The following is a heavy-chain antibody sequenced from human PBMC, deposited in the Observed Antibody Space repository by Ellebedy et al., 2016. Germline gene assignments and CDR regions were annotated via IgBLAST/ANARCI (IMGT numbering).Heavy chain of an antibody. D-gene: IGHD3-10*01. CDR2: MNPNSGKT. CDR3: VDFGSGGHCFDY. Sequence: ASVKVSXXASGYIFISYNLNWVRQATGQGLEWMGWMNPNSGKTGYAQKFQGRVTMTRDTSTNTAYMELSSLRSEDTAVYYCVDFGSGGHCFDYWGQGALVTVSS. CDR1: GYIFISYN. V-gene: IGHV1-8*01. J-gene: IGHJ4*02.